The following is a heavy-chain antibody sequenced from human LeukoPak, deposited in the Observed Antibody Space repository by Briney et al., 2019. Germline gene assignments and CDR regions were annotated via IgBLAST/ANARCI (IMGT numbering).Heavy chain of an antibody. J-gene: IGHJ4*02. V-gene: IGHV3-66*01. D-gene: IGHD6-13*01. CDR2: IYSGGST. CDR1: GFTLSSYA. CDR3: TSSSWYV. Sequence: GGSLRLSCAASGFTLSSYAMSWVRQAPGKGLEWVSVIYSGGSTYYADSVKGRFTISRDNSKNTLYLQMNSLRAEDTAVYYCTSSSWYVWGQGTLVTVSS.